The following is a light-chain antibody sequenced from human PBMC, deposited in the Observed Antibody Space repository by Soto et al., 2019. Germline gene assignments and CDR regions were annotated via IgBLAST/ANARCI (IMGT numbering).Light chain of an antibody. CDR1: QSVSNNY. J-gene: IGKJ1*01. CDR3: QQYNNWPWT. V-gene: IGKV3-20*01. CDR2: GAS. Sequence: EILLTQSPGTLSLSPGERATLSCRASQSVSNNYLAWYQQKPGQAPRLLIYGASNRDTGIPDRFSGSGSGTDFTLTISRLEPEDFAVYYCQQYNNWPWTFGQGTKVDIK.